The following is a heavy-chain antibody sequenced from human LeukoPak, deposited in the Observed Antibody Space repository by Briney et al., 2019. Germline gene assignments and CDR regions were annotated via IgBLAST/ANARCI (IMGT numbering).Heavy chain of an antibody. V-gene: IGHV4-61*08. CDR3: ARDPRVTMIIVTPGAFDM. D-gene: IGHD3-22*01. CDR1: GGSVNSGAYY. Sequence: SETLSLTCTVSGGSVNSGAYYWSWIRQPPGKGLEWIGYISYSGSTNYKPSLTSQVTISVYTSKNRFSLMLLSVTAADTAMCYCARDPRVTMIIVTPGAFDMWGQGTMVAVSS. J-gene: IGHJ3*02. CDR2: ISYSGST.